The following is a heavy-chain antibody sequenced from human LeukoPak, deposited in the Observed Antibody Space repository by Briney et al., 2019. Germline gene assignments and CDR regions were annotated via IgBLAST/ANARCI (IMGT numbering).Heavy chain of an antibody. CDR2: IYYSGST. CDR1: GGSISSGGYY. J-gene: IGHJ6*02. CDR3: AREKLYGMDV. V-gene: IGHV4-31*03. Sequence: SETLSLTCTVSGGSISSGGYYWSWIRQHPGKGLEWIGYIYYSGSTYYNPSLKSRVTISVDRSKNQFSLKLSSVTAADTAVYYCAREKLYGMDVWGQGTTVTVSS.